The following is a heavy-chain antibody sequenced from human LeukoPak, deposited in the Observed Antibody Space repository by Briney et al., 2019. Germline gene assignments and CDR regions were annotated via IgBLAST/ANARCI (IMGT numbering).Heavy chain of an antibody. Sequence: SETLSLTCSVSGGSINSYYWSWIRQSPGKGLEWIGYIYYTGSTDYNPSLKSRVTISLDTSNNEFSLKLSSVTAADTAVYYCARDYGDYQPYWYFDLWGLGTLVTVSS. CDR2: IYYTGST. V-gene: IGHV4-59*01. CDR3: ARDYGDYQPYWYFDL. CDR1: GGSINSYY. D-gene: IGHD4-17*01. J-gene: IGHJ2*01.